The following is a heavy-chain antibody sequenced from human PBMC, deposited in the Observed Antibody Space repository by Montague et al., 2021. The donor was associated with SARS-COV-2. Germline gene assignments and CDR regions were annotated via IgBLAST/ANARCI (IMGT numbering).Heavy chain of an antibody. CDR1: GDSVAEISRT. D-gene: IGHD3-22*01. J-gene: IGHJ4*02. V-gene: IGHV6-1*01. CDR3: ARELRRIIMIVDIRGFDY. CDR2: PYYGNKWYN. Sequence: CAISGDSVAEISRTSEGHTYALSRHCYFVCRPYYGNKWYNDYAVSVKSRITINPDTSKNQFSLQLNSVTAEGTAVYYCARELRRIIMIVDIRGFDYWGQGTLVNVSS.